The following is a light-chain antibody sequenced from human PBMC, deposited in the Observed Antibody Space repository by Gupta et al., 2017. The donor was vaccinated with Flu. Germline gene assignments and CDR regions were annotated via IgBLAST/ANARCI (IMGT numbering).Light chain of an antibody. CDR1: QSVSSSY. CDR3: QQYGSSLLT. CDR2: GAS. V-gene: IGKV3-20*01. Sequence: EIVLTQSPGTLSLSPRERATLSCRASQSVSSSYLAWYQQKPGQAPRLLIFGASIRATGIPDRFSGSGSGTDFTLIISRLDPEDFAVYYCQQYGSSLLTFGGGTKVEIK. J-gene: IGKJ4*01.